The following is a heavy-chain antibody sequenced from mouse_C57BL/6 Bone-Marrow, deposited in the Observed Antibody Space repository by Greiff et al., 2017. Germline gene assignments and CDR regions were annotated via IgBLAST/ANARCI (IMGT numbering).Heavy chain of an antibody. CDR3: ANSYFFDY. V-gene: IGHV1-7*01. Sequence: VQLQQSGAELAKPGASVKLSCKASGYTFTSYWMHWVKQRPGQGLEWIGYINPSSGYTKYNQKFKDKATLTADKTSSQAHMQLSSLTSEDAAVYDCANSYFFDYWGQGTTLTVSS. CDR2: INPSSGYT. D-gene: IGHD1-1*01. J-gene: IGHJ2*01. CDR1: GYTFTSYW.